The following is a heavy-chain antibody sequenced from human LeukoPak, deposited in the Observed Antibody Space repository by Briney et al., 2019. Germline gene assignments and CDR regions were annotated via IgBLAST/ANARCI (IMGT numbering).Heavy chain of an antibody. Sequence: SVKVSCKASGGTFSSYAISWVRQAPGQGLEWMGGIIPIFGTANYAQKFQGRVTITTDESTSTAYMELSSLRSEDTAVYYCARDSGNVVVVAATDYWGQGTLVTVSS. CDR2: IIPIFGTA. CDR3: ARDSGNVVVVAATDY. J-gene: IGHJ4*02. CDR1: GGTFSSYA. D-gene: IGHD2-15*01. V-gene: IGHV1-69*05.